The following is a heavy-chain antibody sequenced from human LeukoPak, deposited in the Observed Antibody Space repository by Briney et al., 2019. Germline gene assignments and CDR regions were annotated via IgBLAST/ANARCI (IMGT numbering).Heavy chain of an antibody. CDR2: ISYDGSNK. Sequence: GSLRLSCAASGFTFSSYGMHWVRQAPGKGLEWVAVISYDGSNKYYADSVKGRFTISRDNSKNTLYLQMNSLRAEDTAVYYCAKGMVRGVIINYYYYGMDVWGQGTTVTVSS. D-gene: IGHD3-10*01. J-gene: IGHJ6*02. CDR3: AKGMVRGVIINYYYYGMDV. V-gene: IGHV3-30*18. CDR1: GFTFSSYG.